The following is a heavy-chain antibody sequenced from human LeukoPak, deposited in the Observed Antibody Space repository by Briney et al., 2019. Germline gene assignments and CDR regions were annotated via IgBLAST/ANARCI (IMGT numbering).Heavy chain of an antibody. CDR1: GFMFSDYY. CDR3: ARDRSITSFGVVRRNKVGTLDV. Sequence: GGSLRLSCAASGFMFSDYYMSWIRQAPGKGLEWVSYLSSRSSTMYYADSVKGRFTISRDNAKNSLYLQMNSLRAEDTAVYYCARDRSITSFGVVRRNKVGTLDVWGKGTTVTVSS. D-gene: IGHD3-3*01. CDR2: LSSRSSTM. J-gene: IGHJ6*04. V-gene: IGHV3-11*04.